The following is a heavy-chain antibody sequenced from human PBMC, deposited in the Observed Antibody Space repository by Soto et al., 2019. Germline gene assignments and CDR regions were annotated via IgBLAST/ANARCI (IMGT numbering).Heavy chain of an antibody. CDR1: GFTFSSHW. CDR2: IKQDGSEK. CDR3: ARDGVPTAADY. Sequence: EVQLVESGGGLVQPGGSLRLSCAVSGFTFSSHWMTWVRQAPGKGLEWVANIKQDGSEKHYVDSVKGRFTISRDNAKKSLYLQMNSLGAEDTAVYYCARDGVPTAADYWGQGTLVTVAS. D-gene: IGHD6-13*01. J-gene: IGHJ4*02. V-gene: IGHV3-7*01.